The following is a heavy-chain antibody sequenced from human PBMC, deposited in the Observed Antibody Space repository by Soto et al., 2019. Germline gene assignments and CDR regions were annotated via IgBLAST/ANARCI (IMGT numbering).Heavy chain of an antibody. Sequence: PGGSLRLSCAASGLTFSSYGMHWVRQAPGKGLEWVAVISYDGSNKYYADSVKDRFTISRDTSKNTLYLQMNSLRAEDTAIYYCAKATYYYDSSGYSGFYYFDYWGQGTLVTVSS. J-gene: IGHJ4*02. CDR3: AKATYYYDSSGYSGFYYFDY. D-gene: IGHD3-22*01. CDR2: ISYDGSNK. CDR1: GLTFSSYG. V-gene: IGHV3-30*18.